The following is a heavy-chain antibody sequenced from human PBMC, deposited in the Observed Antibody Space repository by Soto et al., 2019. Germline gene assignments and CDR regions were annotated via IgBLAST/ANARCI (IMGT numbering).Heavy chain of an antibody. CDR3: VNHLEYISSSPVDY. J-gene: IGHJ4*02. V-gene: IGHV3-23*01. CDR1: GFTFSSCA. D-gene: IGHD6-6*01. Sequence: PVGSLRLSCAASGFTFSSCAMSWVRQAPGKGLEWVSAISGGGGSTYYADSVKGRFTISRDNSKNALYLQMNSLRAEDTAVYYCVNHLEYISSSPVDYWGQGT. CDR2: ISGGGGST.